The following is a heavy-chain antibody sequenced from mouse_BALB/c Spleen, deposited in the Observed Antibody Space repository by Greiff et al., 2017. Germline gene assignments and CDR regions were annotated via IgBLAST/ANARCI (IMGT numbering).Heavy chain of an antibody. CDR3: ARDDYYGSSFDY. CDR1: GFNIKDTY. D-gene: IGHD1-1*01. J-gene: IGHJ2*01. CDR2: IDPANGNT. Sequence: VQLQQSGAELVKPGASVKLSCTASGFNIKDTYMHWVKQRPEQGLEWIGRIDPANGNTKYDPKFQGKATITADTSSNTAYLQLSSLTSEDTAVYYCARDDYYGSSFDYWGQGTTLTVSS. V-gene: IGHV14-3*02.